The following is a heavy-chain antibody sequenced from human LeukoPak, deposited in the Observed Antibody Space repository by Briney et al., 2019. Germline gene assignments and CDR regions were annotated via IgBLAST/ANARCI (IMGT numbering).Heavy chain of an antibody. CDR3: ARTRSSSSSWYGQFDY. D-gene: IGHD6-13*01. CDR1: GGSISSSSYY. Sequence: SETLSLTCTVSGGSISSSSYYWGWIRQPPGKGLEWIGSIYYSGSTYYNPSLKSRVTISVDTSKNQFSLKLSSVTAADTAVYYCARTRSSSSSWYGQFDYWGQGTLVTVSS. J-gene: IGHJ4*02. V-gene: IGHV4-39*07. CDR2: IYYSGST.